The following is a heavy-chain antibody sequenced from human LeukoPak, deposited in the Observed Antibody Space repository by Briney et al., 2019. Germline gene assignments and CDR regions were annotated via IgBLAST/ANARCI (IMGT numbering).Heavy chain of an antibody. J-gene: IGHJ4*02. CDR2: ISYDGSNK. CDR1: GFTFSSYG. Sequence: PGGSLRLSCAASGFTFSSYGMHWVRQAPGKGLEWVAVISYDGSNKYYADSVKGRFTISRDNSKNTLYLQMNSLRAEDTAVYYCAKGALKAGDYFDYWGQGTLVTVSS. V-gene: IGHV3-30*18. CDR3: AKGALKAGDYFDY.